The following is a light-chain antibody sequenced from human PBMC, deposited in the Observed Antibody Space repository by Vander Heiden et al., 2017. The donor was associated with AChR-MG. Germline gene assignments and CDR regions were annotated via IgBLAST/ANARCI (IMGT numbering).Light chain of an antibody. CDR2: AAS. CDR3: QQNYSTPYT. V-gene: IGKV1-39*01. J-gene: IGKJ2*01. CDR1: QSISNY. Sequence: DIQMTQSPSSLSASVGDRVTITCRASQSISNYLDWYQQKPGKAPKLLIYAASSLQSGVPSRFSGSGSGTDFTLTISSLQPEDFATYYCQQNYSTPYTFGRGTKLEIK.